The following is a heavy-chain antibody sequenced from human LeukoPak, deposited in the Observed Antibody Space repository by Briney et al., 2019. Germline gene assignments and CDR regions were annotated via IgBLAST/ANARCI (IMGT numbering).Heavy chain of an antibody. Sequence: GGSLRLSCAASGFTFSSYTIHWVRQAPGKGLAWVAVLSYDGTNKYYADSVKGRFTISRDNSKNTLYLQMNSLRPEDTAVYYCAGGPEPYYDILTGYFDYWGQGTLVTVSS. CDR3: AGGPEPYYDILTGYFDY. CDR2: LSYDGTNK. D-gene: IGHD3-9*01. CDR1: GFTFSSYT. J-gene: IGHJ4*02. V-gene: IGHV3-30-3*01.